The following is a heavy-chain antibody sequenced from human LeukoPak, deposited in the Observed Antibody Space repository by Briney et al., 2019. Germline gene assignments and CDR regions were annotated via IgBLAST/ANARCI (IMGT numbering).Heavy chain of an antibody. CDR3: AKDAAVSQYYDSSGYFDY. V-gene: IGHV3-23*01. J-gene: IGHJ4*02. CDR2: ISGSGGST. D-gene: IGHD3-22*01. CDR1: GFTFSSYA. Sequence: GGSLRLSCAAFGFTFSSYAMSWVRQAPGKGREWGSAISGSGGSTYYADSVKGRFTISRDNSKNTLYLQMNSLRAEDTAVYYCAKDAAVSQYYDSSGYFDYWGQGTLVTVSS.